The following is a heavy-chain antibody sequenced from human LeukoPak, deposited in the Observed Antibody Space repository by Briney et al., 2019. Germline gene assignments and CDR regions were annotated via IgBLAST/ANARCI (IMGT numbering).Heavy chain of an antibody. J-gene: IGHJ4*02. Sequence: SETLSLTCTVSGGSISTSSYYWGWVRQPPGKGLEWIGNIFYSGSTYYSPSLKSRVTISLDTSRNQFSLKLSSVTAADTAVYYCARLGTESYCGGDCYAGTFDYWGQGTLVTVSS. CDR1: GGSISTSSYY. CDR2: IFYSGST. D-gene: IGHD2-21*02. CDR3: ARLGTESYCGGDCYAGTFDY. V-gene: IGHV4-39*07.